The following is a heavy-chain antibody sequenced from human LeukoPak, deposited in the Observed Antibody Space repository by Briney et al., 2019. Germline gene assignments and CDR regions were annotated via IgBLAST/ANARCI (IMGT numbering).Heavy chain of an antibody. Sequence: PGGSLRLSCAASGFIYSDYWMSWVRQAPGKGLEWVANIKTDGSEKYYVDSVKGRFTISRDNAKNSLYLQMNSLRAEDTAVYYCARLMYYYGSGSYLYWGQGTLVTVSS. CDR1: GFIYSDYW. D-gene: IGHD3-10*01. CDR2: IKTDGSEK. V-gene: IGHV3-7*01. CDR3: ARLMYYYGSGSYLY. J-gene: IGHJ4*02.